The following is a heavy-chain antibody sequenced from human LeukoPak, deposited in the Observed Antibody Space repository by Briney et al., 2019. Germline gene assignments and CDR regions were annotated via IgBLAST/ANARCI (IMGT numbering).Heavy chain of an antibody. CDR2: ITSSSSYI. J-gene: IGHJ3*02. V-gene: IGHV3-21*01. Sequence: GGXXXLXXXVSXFTFXXXSMNXXXXXPXXXXXXXXSITSSSSYIYYADSVKGRFTISRDNAKNSLYLQMNSLRAEDTAVYYCARAGNYYDPRDAFDIWGQGTMVTVSS. D-gene: IGHD3-22*01. CDR3: ARAGNYYDPRDAFDI. CDR1: XFTFXXXS.